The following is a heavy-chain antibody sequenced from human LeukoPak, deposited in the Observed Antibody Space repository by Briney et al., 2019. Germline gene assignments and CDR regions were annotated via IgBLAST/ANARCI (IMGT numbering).Heavy chain of an antibody. CDR2: INPNSGGT. J-gene: IGHJ4*02. Sequence: ASVKVSCKASGYTFTGYYMHWVRQAPGQGLEWMGWINPNSGGTNYAQKFQGRVTMTRDTSISTAYMELSRLRSDDTAAYYCARVEDTAMVTSDYWGQGTLVTVSS. V-gene: IGHV1-2*02. D-gene: IGHD5-18*01. CDR3: ARVEDTAMVTSDY. CDR1: GYTFTGYY.